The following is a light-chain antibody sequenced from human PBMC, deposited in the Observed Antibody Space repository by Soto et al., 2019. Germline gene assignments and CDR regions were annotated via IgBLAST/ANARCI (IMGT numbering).Light chain of an antibody. CDR2: DVS. V-gene: IGLV2-14*01. Sequence: QSALTQPASVSGSPGQSITVSCTGTSSDVGGYNYVSWYQQHPGKAPKVMIYDVSKRPSGVSNRFSGSKSGNTASLTISGLQAEDEADYYCNSYTSSSTLPYVFGTGTKVTAL. CDR3: NSYTSSSTLPYV. CDR1: SSDVGGYNY. J-gene: IGLJ1*01.